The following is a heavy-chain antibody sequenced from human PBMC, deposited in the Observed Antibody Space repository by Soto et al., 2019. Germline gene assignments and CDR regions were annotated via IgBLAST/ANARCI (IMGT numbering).Heavy chain of an antibody. J-gene: IGHJ4*02. V-gene: IGHV3-7*01. D-gene: IGHD2-2*01. Sequence: EVQLVESGGGLVQPGGSLRLSCAASGFTLSSYWMSWVRQAPGKGLEWVANIKQDGSEKYYVDSVKGRFTISRDNAKNSLYLQMNSLRAEDTAVYYCARSQLGGFDYRGQGTLGTVSS. CDR2: IKQDGSEK. CDR1: GFTLSSYW. CDR3: ARSQLGGFDY.